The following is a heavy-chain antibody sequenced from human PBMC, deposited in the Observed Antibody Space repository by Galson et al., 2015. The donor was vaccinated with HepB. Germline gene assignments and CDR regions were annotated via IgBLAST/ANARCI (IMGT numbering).Heavy chain of an antibody. Sequence: SLRLSCAASGFTFSSYGMHWVRQASGKGLEWVAVISYDGSNKYYADSVKGRFTISRDNSKNTLYLQMNSLRAEDTAVYYCAKEKIGGYGDYNGGMDVWGQGTTVTVSS. V-gene: IGHV3-30*18. D-gene: IGHD4-17*01. CDR2: ISYDGSNK. CDR3: AKEKIGGYGDYNGGMDV. J-gene: IGHJ6*02. CDR1: GFTFSSYG.